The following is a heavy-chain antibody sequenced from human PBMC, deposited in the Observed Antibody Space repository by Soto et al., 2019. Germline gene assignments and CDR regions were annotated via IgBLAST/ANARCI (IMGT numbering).Heavy chain of an antibody. Sequence: GGSLRLSCAASGFTFSSYGMHWVRQAPGKGLEWVAVISYDGSNKYYADSVKGRFTISRDNSKNTPYLQMNSLRAEDTAVYYCAKDLGTMIVVVRYYYYGMDVWGQGTTVTVSS. CDR2: ISYDGSNK. CDR3: AKDLGTMIVVVRYYYYGMDV. J-gene: IGHJ6*02. CDR1: GFTFSSYG. D-gene: IGHD3-22*01. V-gene: IGHV3-30*18.